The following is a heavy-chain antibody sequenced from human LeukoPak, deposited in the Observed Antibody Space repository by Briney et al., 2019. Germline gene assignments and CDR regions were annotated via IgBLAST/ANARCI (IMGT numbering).Heavy chain of an antibody. CDR1: GGSISSGGYY. Sequence: SETLSLTCTVSGGSISSGGYYWSWIRQHPGKGLEWIGYIYYSGSTYYNPSLKSRVTISVNTSKNQFSLKLSSVTAADTAVYYCARRGYSYGFDYWGQGTLVTVSS. CDR3: ARRGYSYGFDY. J-gene: IGHJ4*02. CDR2: IYYSGST. V-gene: IGHV4-31*03. D-gene: IGHD5-18*01.